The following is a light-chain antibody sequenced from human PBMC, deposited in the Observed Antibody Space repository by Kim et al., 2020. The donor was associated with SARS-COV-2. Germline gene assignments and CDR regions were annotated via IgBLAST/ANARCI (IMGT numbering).Light chain of an antibody. J-gene: IGLJ2*01. V-gene: IGLV1-44*01. CDR3: ATWDDSVSGLV. CDR1: SSNIGRNT. Sequence: QSVLTQPPSASGTPGQRVTISCSGSSSNIGRNTVNWYHQFPGTAPKLLIYYDDLLPSGVPDRFSGSKSGTSASLAISGLQSEDEADYYCATWDDSVSGLVFGGGTQLTVL. CDR2: YDD.